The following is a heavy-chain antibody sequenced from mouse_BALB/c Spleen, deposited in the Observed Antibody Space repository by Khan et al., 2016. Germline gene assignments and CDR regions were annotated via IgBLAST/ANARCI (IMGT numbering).Heavy chain of an antibody. J-gene: IGHJ2*01. Sequence: EVQLQESGPGLVKPSQSLSLTCTVTGYSITSGYGWNWIRQFPGNKLEWIGYIRYSGSTNYNQSLKSRISITRGTSKNQFYLQLKSVTTEDPSTYYCARTARIKYWGQGTTLTVSS. V-gene: IGHV3-1*02. CDR3: ARTARIKY. CDR1: GYSITSGYG. CDR2: IRYSGST. D-gene: IGHD1-2*01.